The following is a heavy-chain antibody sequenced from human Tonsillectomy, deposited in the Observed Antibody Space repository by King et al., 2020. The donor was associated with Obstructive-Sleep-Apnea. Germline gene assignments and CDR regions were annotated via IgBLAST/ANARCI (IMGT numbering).Heavy chain of an antibody. J-gene: IGHJ5*02. CDR2: IYVTAGT. Sequence: QLQESGPGLVKPSETLSLTCTVSGDSINTYYWSWLRQSPEKVLEWIGYIYVTAGTIYNPSLKSRVTISADASRNQFSLTLTSVTAADTAVYYCARHQSAAYYFDSSGYPRPIDRWGQGALVTVSS. V-gene: IGHV4-59*01. D-gene: IGHD3-22*01. CDR3: ARHQSAAYYFDSSGYPRPIDR. CDR1: GDSINTYY.